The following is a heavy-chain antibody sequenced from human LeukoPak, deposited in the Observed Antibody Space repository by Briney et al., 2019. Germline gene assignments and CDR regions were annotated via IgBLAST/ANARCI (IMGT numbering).Heavy chain of an antibody. CDR3: ARDRGNYYDTSGYYNENDAFDI. Sequence: ASVKVSCKASGYTFPNYGITYGISWVRQAPGQGLEWMGWISGYNGNTNYAQNLQGRVTMTTDTSTSTAYMELRSLRSDDTAVYYCARDRGNYYDTSGYYNENDAFDIWGQGTMVTVSS. D-gene: IGHD3-22*01. J-gene: IGHJ3*02. CDR2: ISGYNGNT. CDR1: GYTFPNYGITYG. V-gene: IGHV1-18*01.